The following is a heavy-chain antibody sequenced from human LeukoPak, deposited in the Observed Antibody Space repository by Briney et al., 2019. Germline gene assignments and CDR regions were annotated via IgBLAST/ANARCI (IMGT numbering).Heavy chain of an antibody. D-gene: IGHD5-12*01. CDR2: INSDASST. J-gene: IGHJ4*02. CDR3: ATWKGKSYSGYQV. CDR1: GFSFSTSW. Sequence: GGSLRLSCAASGFSFSTSWMHWVRQVPGKGLVWVSLINSDASSTTYADSVKGRFTISRDNAKNTVYLQMNSLRPEDTAVYYCATWKGKSYSGYQVWGQGTLVTVSS. V-gene: IGHV3-74*03.